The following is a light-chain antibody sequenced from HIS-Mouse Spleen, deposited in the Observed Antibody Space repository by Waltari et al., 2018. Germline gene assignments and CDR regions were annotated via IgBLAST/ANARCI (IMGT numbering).Light chain of an antibody. J-gene: IGLJ1*01. CDR2: DVS. CDR3: CSYAGSYTGV. V-gene: IGLV2-11*01. CDR1: SSDVGGYNY. Sequence: QSALTQPRSVSGSPGQSVTISCTGTSSDVGGYNYVSWDQQHPGKAPKLMIYDVSKRPAGVPDRFSGSKSGNTASLTISGLQAEDEADYYCCSYAGSYTGVFGTGTKVTVL.